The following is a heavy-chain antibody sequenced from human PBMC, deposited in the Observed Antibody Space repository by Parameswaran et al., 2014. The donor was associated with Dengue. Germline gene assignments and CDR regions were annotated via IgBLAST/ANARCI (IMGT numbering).Heavy chain of an antibody. CDR1: G. Sequence: GARWIRQPPGKALEWLAHIFSNDEKYLSTSLKRRLTISKGSSKSQVVLTMTDVDPIDTATYFCARVRTTVTADFDYWGPGTLVTVSS. CDR2: IFSNDEK. CDR3: ARVRTTVTADFDY. J-gene: IGHJ4*02. V-gene: IGHV2-26*01. D-gene: IGHD4-17*01.